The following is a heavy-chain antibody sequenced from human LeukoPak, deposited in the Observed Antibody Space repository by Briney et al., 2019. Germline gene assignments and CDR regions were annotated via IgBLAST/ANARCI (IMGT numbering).Heavy chain of an antibody. V-gene: IGHV4-59*01. J-gene: IGHJ2*01. Sequence: SETLSLTCTVSGGSITSYYWSWIRQPPGQGLKWIGSIYYSGSTNHNPSLKSRVTISVDTSKNQFSLKLSSVTAADTAVYYFARSPQYIAAAGGRWYFDLWGRGTLVTVSS. CDR2: IYYSGST. CDR3: ARSPQYIAAAGGRWYFDL. D-gene: IGHD6-13*01. CDR1: GGSITSYY.